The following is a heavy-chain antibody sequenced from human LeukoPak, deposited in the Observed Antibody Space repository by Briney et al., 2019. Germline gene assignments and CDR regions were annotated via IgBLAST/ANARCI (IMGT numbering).Heavy chain of an antibody. CDR3: GKSRPGRKDNLTSDRSDS. V-gene: IGHV3-30*18. CDR1: GFTFGSYG. CDR2: ISYDGTNQ. Sequence: GKSLRLSCAASGFTFGSYGMTWVRQAPGKGLEWVALISYDGTNQYYPESVKGRFTISRDNSKNTLSLQMSSLRPEDTAMYYCGKSRPGRKDNLTSDRSDSWGQGTLVTVAS. J-gene: IGHJ4*02. D-gene: IGHD3-9*01.